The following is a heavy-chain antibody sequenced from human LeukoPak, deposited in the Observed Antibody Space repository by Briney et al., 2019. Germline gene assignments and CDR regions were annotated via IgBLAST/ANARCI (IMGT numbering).Heavy chain of an antibody. V-gene: IGHV3-48*03. D-gene: IGHD3-22*01. CDR1: GFTFSSYE. J-gene: IGHJ4*02. CDR2: ISSSGDII. Sequence: GGSLRLSCAASGFTFSSYEMIWVRQAPGKGLEWASYISSSGDIIHYADSVKGRFTISRDYAKNSLYLQMDSLRVEDTAIYYCARDTPGVIITPDYWGQGTLVTVSS. CDR3: ARDTPGVIITPDY.